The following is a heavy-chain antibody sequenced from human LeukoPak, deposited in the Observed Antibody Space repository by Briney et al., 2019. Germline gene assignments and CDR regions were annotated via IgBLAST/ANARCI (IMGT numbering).Heavy chain of an antibody. Sequence: GGSLRLSCAASGFTLSSYAMSWVRQAPGKGLEWVSAISGSGGSTYYADSVKGRFTISRDNSKNTLYLQMNSLRAEDTAVYYCANAGYDSSGYYYFDYWGQGTLVTVSS. CDR2: ISGSGGST. D-gene: IGHD3-22*01. CDR1: GFTLSSYA. J-gene: IGHJ4*02. CDR3: ANAGYDSSGYYYFDY. V-gene: IGHV3-23*01.